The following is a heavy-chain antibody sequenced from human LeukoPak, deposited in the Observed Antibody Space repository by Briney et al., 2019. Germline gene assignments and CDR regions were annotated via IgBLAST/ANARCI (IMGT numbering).Heavy chain of an antibody. D-gene: IGHD6-13*01. J-gene: IGHJ5*02. CDR2: IHSSGTT. CDR1: GDXISGYY. CDR3: ARGGASSKWFDP. Sequence: SETLSLTCTVSGDXISGYYCSWIRQPPGKGLEWIAFIHSSGTTNYNPSLKSRVSISVDTSNNQFSLNVNSVTAADTAVYYCARGGASSKWFDPWGQGILVTVSS. V-gene: IGHV4-59*01.